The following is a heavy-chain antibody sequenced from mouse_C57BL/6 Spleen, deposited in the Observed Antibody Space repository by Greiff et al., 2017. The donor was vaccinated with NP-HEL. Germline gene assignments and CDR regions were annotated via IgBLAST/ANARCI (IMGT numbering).Heavy chain of an antibody. V-gene: IGHV1-66*01. J-gene: IGHJ2*01. CDR3: ARSSPFDY. CDR2: IYPGSGNT. Sequence: VQVVESGPELVKPGASVKISCKASGYSFTSYYIHWVKQRPGQGLEWIGWIYPGSGNTKYNEKFKGKATLTADTSSSTAYMQLSSLTSEDSAVYYCARSSPFDYWGQGTTLTVSS. CDR1: GYSFTSYY.